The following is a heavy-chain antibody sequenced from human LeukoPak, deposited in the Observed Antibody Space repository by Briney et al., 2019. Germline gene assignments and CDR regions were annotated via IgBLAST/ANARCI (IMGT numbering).Heavy chain of an antibody. J-gene: IGHJ6*03. CDR3: ARVSVDFFYYMDV. D-gene: IGHD6-19*01. V-gene: IGHV4-34*01. Sequence: SETLSLTCAVYGDSFTDYYWSRIRQAPGKGLEWIGEINHSGSTNYNPSLNSRVTISIDTSKKQFSLKLNSVTAADTAVYYCARVSVDFFYYMDVWGKGTTVTVS. CDR1: GDSFTDYY. CDR2: INHSGST.